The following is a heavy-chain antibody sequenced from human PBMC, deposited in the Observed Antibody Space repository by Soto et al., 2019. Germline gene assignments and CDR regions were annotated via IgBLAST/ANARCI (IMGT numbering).Heavy chain of an antibody. D-gene: IGHD6-13*01. CDR2: IYPGDSDT. CDR3: AIEVGRSNQFDL. J-gene: IGHJ5*02. CDR1: GYSFTSYW. Sequence: GESLKISCKGSGYSFTSYWIGWVRQMPGKGLEWMGIIYPGDSDTRYSPSFQGQVTISADKSISTPYMQLRSLRSEDTAVYYCAIEVGRSNQFDLWGQGTMVTVSS. V-gene: IGHV5-51*01.